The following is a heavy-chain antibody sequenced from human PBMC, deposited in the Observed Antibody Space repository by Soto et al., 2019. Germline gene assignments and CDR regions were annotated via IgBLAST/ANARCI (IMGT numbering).Heavy chain of an antibody. CDR3: ARDPCSGGSCSGVAFDI. CDR2: IIPIFGTA. J-gene: IGHJ3*02. D-gene: IGHD2-15*01. V-gene: IGHV1-69*01. CDR1: GGTFSSYA. Sequence: QVQLVQSGAEVKKPGSSVKVSCKASGGTFSSYAISWVRQAPGQGLEWMGGIIPIFGTANYAQKFQGRVTSTADESTSTADMELSSLRSEDTAVYYCARDPCSGGSCSGVAFDIWGQGRMVTVSS.